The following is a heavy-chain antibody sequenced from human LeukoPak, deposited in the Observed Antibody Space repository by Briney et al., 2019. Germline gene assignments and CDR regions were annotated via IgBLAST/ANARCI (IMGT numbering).Heavy chain of an antibody. CDR1: GFIFNNYW. Sequence: GGSLRLSCAASGFIFNNYWMHWVRQTPGEGPLWLSRINGDGSSTSYANSVQGRFIISRDNAKNTLYLQMNRLRAEDTAVYYCTRQWHTPSDYWGQGTLVTVSS. V-gene: IGHV3-74*01. D-gene: IGHD6-19*01. J-gene: IGHJ4*02. CDR2: INGDGSST. CDR3: TRQWHTPSDY.